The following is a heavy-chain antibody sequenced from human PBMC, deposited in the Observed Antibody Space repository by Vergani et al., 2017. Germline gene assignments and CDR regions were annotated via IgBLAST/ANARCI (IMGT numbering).Heavy chain of an antibody. CDR2: ISYDGSNK. V-gene: IGHV3-30*18. J-gene: IGHJ4*02. CDR1: GFTFSSYG. Sequence: QVQLVESGGGVVQPGRSLRLSCAASGFTFSSYGMHWVRQAPGKGLEWVAVISYDGSNKYYADSVKGRFTISRDNSKNTLYLQMNSLRAEDTAVYYCAKSPRGGSGKARSHATYYFDYWGQGTLVTVSS. D-gene: IGHD3-10*01. CDR3: AKSPRGGSGKARSHATYYFDY.